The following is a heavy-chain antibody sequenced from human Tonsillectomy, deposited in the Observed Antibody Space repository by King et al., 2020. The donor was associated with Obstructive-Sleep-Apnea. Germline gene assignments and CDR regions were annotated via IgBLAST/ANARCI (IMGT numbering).Heavy chain of an antibody. V-gene: IGHV4-39*07. CDR2: IYYSGST. CDR3: ARTLRSVTAAGLNWFDP. CDR1: GGSISSSSYF. D-gene: IGHD6-13*01. Sequence: QLQESGPGLVKPSETLSLTCTVSGGSISSSSYFWGWIRQPPGKGLEWIGNIYYSGSTYYNPSLKSRVTISVDTSKNQFSLNLSSVTAADTAVYYCARTLRSVTAAGLNWFDPWGQGTLVTVSS. J-gene: IGHJ5*02.